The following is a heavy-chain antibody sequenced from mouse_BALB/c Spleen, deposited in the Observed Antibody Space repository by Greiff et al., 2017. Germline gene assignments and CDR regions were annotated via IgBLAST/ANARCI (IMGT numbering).Heavy chain of an antibody. D-gene: IGHD2-10*02. CDR2: IWAGGST. Sequence: QVQLQQSGPGLVAPSQSLSITCTVSGFSLTSYGVHWVRQPPGKGLEWLGVIWAGGSTNYNSALMSRLSISKDNSKSQVFLKMNSLQTDDTAMYYCARLPGRPPYGNYYYYAMDYWGQGTSVTVSS. CDR1: GFSLTSYG. CDR3: ARLPGRPPYGNYYYYAMDY. V-gene: IGHV2-9*02. J-gene: IGHJ4*01.